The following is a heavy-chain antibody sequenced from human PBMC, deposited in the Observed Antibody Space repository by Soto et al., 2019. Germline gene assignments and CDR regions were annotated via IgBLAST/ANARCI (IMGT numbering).Heavy chain of an antibody. Sequence: GGSLRLSCAASGFTFSSYAMHWVRQAPGKGLEWVAVISYDGSNKYYEDSVKGRFTISRDNSTNTLYLQMNSLRAEDTAVYYCARDPRAFSYDSSLWGQGTLVTVSS. CDR2: ISYDGSNK. CDR3: ARDPRAFSYDSSL. V-gene: IGHV3-30-3*01. CDR1: GFTFSSYA. J-gene: IGHJ4*02. D-gene: IGHD3-22*01.